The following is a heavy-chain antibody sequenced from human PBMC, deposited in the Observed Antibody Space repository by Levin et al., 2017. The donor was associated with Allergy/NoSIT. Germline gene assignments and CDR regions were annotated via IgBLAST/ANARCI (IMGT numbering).Heavy chain of an antibody. Sequence: SQTLSLTCTVSGGSISSYYWSWIRQPPGKGLEWIGYIYYSGSTNYNPSLKSRVTISVDTSKNQFSLKLSSVTAADTAVYYCARDRSSQSRAQAYYYMDVWGKGTTVTVSS. CDR1: GGSISSYY. J-gene: IGHJ6*03. CDR2: IYYSGST. V-gene: IGHV4-59*01. D-gene: IGHD2/OR15-2a*01. CDR3: ARDRSSQSRAQAYYYMDV.